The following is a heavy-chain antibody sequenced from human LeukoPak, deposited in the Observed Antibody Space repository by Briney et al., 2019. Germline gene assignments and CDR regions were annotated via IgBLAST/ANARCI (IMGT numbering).Heavy chain of an antibody. D-gene: IGHD3-22*01. CDR2: IYYSGST. J-gene: IGHJ6*02. CDR1: GGSISSSSYY. V-gene: IGHV4-39*07. Sequence: SETLSLTCTVSGGSISSSSYYWGWIRQPPGKGLEWIGSIYYSGSTYYNPSLKSRVTISVDTSKNQFSLKLSSVTAADTAVYYCARLRPYDSSGPIGGMDVWGQGTTVTVSS. CDR3: ARLRPYDSSGPIGGMDV.